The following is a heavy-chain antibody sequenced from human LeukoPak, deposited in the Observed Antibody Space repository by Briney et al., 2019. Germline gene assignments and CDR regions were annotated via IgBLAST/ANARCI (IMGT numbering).Heavy chain of an antibody. V-gene: IGHV5-51*01. D-gene: IGHD3-16*01. CDR1: GYSFTGYW. Sequence: GESLKISCKGSGYSFTGYWIGWVRQLPGKGLEWMGIIYAGDSDTRYSPSFQGQVTISVDKSISTAYLQWSSLQASDTAMYYCARAIGTSQFCFYYGMDVWGQGTTATVSS. CDR3: ARAIGTSQFCFYYGMDV. CDR2: IYAGDSDT. J-gene: IGHJ6*02.